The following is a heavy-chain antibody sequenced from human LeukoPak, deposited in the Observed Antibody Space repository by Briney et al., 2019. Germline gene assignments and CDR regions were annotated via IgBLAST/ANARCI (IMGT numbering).Heavy chain of an antibody. Sequence: ASVKLSCKSSGHTFTGYYMHWVRHAPAQALEWMGWINPTSGGTNYAQKFQGRVTMTRDTSISTAYMERSRLRSDDTAVYYCARVFGELRFLEWLSQDAFDIWGQGTMVTVSS. CDR1: GHTFTGYY. J-gene: IGHJ3*02. V-gene: IGHV1-2*02. D-gene: IGHD3-3*01. CDR3: ARVFGELRFLEWLSQDAFDI. CDR2: INPTSGGT.